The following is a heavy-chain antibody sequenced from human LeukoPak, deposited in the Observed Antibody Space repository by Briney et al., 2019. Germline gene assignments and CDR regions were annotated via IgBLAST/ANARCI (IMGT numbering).Heavy chain of an antibody. CDR3: ARAGLGYCSGGSCYSNYYYYYMDV. CDR1: GFTFSDYY. Sequence: PGGSLRLSCAASGFTFSDYYMSWIRQAPGKGLEWVSYISSSGSTIYYADSVKGRFTISRDNAKNSLYLQMNSLRAADTAVYYCARAGLGYCSGGSCYSNYYYYYMDVWGKGTTVTVSS. V-gene: IGHV3-11*01. CDR2: ISSSGSTI. J-gene: IGHJ6*03. D-gene: IGHD2-15*01.